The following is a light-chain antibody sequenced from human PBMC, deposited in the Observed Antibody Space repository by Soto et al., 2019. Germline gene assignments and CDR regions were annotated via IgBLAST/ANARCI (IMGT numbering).Light chain of an antibody. CDR2: DVS. CDR3: CSDAGSYTVVV. V-gene: IGLV2-11*01. CDR1: SSDVGGYNF. J-gene: IGLJ3*02. Sequence: QSALTQPRSVSGSPGQSVTISCTGTSSDVGGYNFVSWYQQHPGTAPKLMIYDVSKRPSGVPDRFSGSKSGNTASLTISGLQAEDEAEYYCCSDAGSYTVVVFGGGTKLTVL.